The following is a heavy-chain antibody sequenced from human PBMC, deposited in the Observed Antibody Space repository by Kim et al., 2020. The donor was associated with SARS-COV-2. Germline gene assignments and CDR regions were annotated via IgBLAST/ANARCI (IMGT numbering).Heavy chain of an antibody. Sequence: GGSRRLSCAASGFTFSSYSMNFVRQAPGKGLEWISSISSSSSYIYYADSVKGRFTISRDNARASLYLQMNSLRAEDTAVYYCARVLTSGWSYFDYWGQGTLVTVSS. D-gene: IGHD6-19*01. CDR3: ARVLTSGWSYFDY. CDR2: ISSSSSYI. J-gene: IGHJ4*02. V-gene: IGHV3-21*04. CDR1: GFTFSSYS.